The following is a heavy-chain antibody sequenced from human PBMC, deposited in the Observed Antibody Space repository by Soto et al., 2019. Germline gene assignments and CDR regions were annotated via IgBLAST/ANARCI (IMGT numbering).Heavy chain of an antibody. CDR2: ISAYNGNT. CDR3: ARDKRIAAAGPFDY. CDR1: GYTFTSYG. J-gene: IGHJ4*02. Sequence: ASVKVSCKASGYTFTSYGISWVRQAPGQGLEWMGWISAYNGNTNYAQKLQGRVTMTTDTSTSTAYMELRSLRSDDTAVCYCARDKRIAAAGPFDYWGQGTLVTVSS. D-gene: IGHD6-13*01. V-gene: IGHV1-18*01.